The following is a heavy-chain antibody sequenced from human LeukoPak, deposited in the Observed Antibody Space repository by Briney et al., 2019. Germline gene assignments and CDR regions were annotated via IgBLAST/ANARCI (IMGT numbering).Heavy chain of an antibody. CDR2: INPSGGST. CDR3: ARAVGGYHFQH. D-gene: IGHD1-26*01. CDR1: GYTFTSYY. J-gene: IGHJ1*01. Sequence: ASVKVSCKASGYTFTSYYKHWVRQAPGQGLEWMGIINPSGGSTSYAQKFQGRVTMTRDTSTSTVYMELSSVRSEDAAVYYCARAVGGYHFQHWGQGTLVTASS. V-gene: IGHV1-46*01.